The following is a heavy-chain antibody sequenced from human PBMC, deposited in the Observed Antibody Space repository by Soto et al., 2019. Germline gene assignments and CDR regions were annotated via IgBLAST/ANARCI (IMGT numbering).Heavy chain of an antibody. V-gene: IGHV3-74*01. CDR3: ARDPAGSGSYSYNGLDV. J-gene: IGHJ6*02. D-gene: IGHD3-10*01. CDR1: GFTFSNYW. CDR2: INKGGSST. Sequence: PGGSLRLSCAASGFTFSNYWMHWVRQVPGKGLLWVSLINKGGSSTTYADSVKGRFTISRDNARNTVYLQMNSLRHEDTAVYYCARDPAGSGSYSYNGLDVWGQGTPVTVSS.